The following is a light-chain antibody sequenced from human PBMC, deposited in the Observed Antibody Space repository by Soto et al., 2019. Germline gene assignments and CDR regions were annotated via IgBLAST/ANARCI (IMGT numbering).Light chain of an antibody. CDR3: HHYNSWPPYT. CDR2: GAS. J-gene: IGKJ2*01. V-gene: IGKV3D-15*01. CDR1: QSVSKS. Sequence: EIVMTQSPDMLSVSPGETATLSCRASQSVSKSVAWYQHKPSQAPRLLIFGASTRATGIPARFSGSGSATEFTLTISSLQSEDSAIYYCHHYNSWPPYTFGQGTKLEI.